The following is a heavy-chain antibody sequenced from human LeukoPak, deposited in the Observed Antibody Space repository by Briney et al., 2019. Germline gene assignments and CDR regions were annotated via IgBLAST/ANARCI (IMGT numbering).Heavy chain of an antibody. V-gene: IGHV3-13*04. CDR1: GCTYRSYD. CDR3: VRGLPGGFDS. Sequence: GGSLRLSCASSGCTYRSYDMHGVSQATGKGLEWVSGVGTAGDTYYSGSVKGRFTISRQNAKNSLCLQINSLRARDTAVYYCVRGLPGGFDSWGQGTLVTVSS. CDR2: VGTAGDT. J-gene: IGHJ4*02. D-gene: IGHD3-16*01.